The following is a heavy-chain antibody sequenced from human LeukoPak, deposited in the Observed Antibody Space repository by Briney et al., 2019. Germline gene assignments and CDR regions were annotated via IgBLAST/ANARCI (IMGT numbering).Heavy chain of an antibody. V-gene: IGHV1-2*04. CDR2: INPNSGGT. CDR3: VRVHSGYDWGRSGMDV. D-gene: IGHD5-12*01. CDR1: GYTFTGYY. Sequence: ASVKVSCKASGYTFTGYYMHWVRQAPGQGLEWMGWINPNSGGTNYAQKFQGWVTMTRDTSISTAYMELSRLRSDDTAVYYCVRVHSGYDWGRSGMDVWGQGTTVTVSS. J-gene: IGHJ6*02.